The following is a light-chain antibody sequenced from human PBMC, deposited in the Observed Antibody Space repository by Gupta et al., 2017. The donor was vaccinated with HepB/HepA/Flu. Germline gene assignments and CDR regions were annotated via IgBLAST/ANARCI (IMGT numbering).Light chain of an antibody. CDR2: WAS. J-gene: IGKJ4*01. V-gene: IGKV4-1*01. CDR3: QQYYSTSLT. Sequence: DIVMTPSPDSLAVSLGERATINCKSTQSVLYRSNNKNYLAWYQQKPVQTPKLLIYWASTRESGVPDRLSGSGSGTDFTLTISSLQAEDVAVYYCQQYYSTSLTFGGGTKVEIK. CDR1: QSVLYRSNNKNY.